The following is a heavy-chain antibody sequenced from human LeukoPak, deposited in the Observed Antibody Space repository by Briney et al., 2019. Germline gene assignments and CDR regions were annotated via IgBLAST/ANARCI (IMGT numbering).Heavy chain of an antibody. CDR2: IYHSGST. CDR1: GNSISGYY. D-gene: IGHD6-13*01. V-gene: IGHV4-59*04. Sequence: SETLSLTCTVSGNSISGYYWSWIRQPPGKGLEWIGYIYHSGSTYYNPSLKSRVTISVDRSKNQFSLKLSSVTAADTAVYYCASSSRTFDYWGQGTLVTVSS. CDR3: ASSSRTFDY. J-gene: IGHJ4*02.